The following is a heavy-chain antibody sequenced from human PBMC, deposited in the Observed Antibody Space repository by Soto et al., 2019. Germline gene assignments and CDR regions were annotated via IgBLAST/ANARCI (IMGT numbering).Heavy chain of an antibody. CDR1: GGAFSSNA. Sequence: ASVKVSCKAFGGAFSSNAISWMRQAPGQGLEWMGWINPKSGGTNIAQRFKGRVNMTRDMSISTVYMEMNRLNSDDTAVYYCVRDGLVSSARYYFDYWGQGTLVTVSS. CDR2: INPKSGGT. V-gene: IGHV1-2*02. J-gene: IGHJ4*02. D-gene: IGHD6-13*01. CDR3: VRDGLVSSARYYFDY.